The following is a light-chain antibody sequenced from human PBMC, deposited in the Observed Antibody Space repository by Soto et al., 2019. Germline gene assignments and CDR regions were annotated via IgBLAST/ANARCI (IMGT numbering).Light chain of an antibody. V-gene: IGKV3-20*01. CDR1: QSVSSSY. J-gene: IGKJ1*01. CDR2: GAS. CDR3: QQYGSSQS. Sequence: EIVLTQSPGTLSLSPGERATLSCRASQSVSSSYLAWYQQQPGQAPRLLIYGASSRATGIPDRVSGSGSGTDFTLTISILETEDFAVYYCQQYGSSQSFGQGTKVEIK.